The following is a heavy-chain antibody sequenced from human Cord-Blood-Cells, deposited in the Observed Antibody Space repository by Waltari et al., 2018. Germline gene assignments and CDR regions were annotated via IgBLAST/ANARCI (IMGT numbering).Heavy chain of an antibody. J-gene: IGHJ4*02. CDR1: GFTFSSYW. CDR2: IKQYGREK. D-gene: IGHD1-7*01. CDR3: AREPNWNYDY. Sequence: EVQLVESGGGLVQPGGSLRLSCAASGFTFSSYWMSWVRQSPGKGLECVANIKQYGREKRYGDTVKGRFTISRDNAKNALYLQMNSLRAEDTAVYYCAREPNWNYDYWGQGTLVTVSS. V-gene: IGHV3-7*01.